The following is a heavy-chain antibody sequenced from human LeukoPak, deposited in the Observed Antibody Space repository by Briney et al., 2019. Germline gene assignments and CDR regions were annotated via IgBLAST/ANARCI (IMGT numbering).Heavy chain of an antibody. V-gene: IGHV1-18*01. D-gene: IGHD5-24*01. CDR2: ISAYNGDT. CDR1: GCTFSNSD. J-gene: IGHJ4*02. CDR3: GRVAMATTKDY. Sequence: ASVKVSCKASGCTFSNSDITWVRRAPGQGLEWMGWISAYNGDTYYAQNLQGRVTLTTDTSTSTAFMELRSLRSDDTAVYYCGRVAMATTKDYWGQGTLVTVSS.